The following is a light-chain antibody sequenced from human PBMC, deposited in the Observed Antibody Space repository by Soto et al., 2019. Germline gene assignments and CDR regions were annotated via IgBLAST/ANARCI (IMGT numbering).Light chain of an antibody. CDR1: QTVNTEF. J-gene: IGKJ2*01. V-gene: IGKV3-20*01. CDR2: GTS. Sequence: EIVLTQSPGTLSLSPGERATFSCRTSQTVNTEFLAWYQQKPGLAPRLLIHGTSNRATGIPDRFRGSGSGTDFTRTISALEPEDFAVYCCQRYGSSPLYAFGQGTKLEI. CDR3: QRYGSSPLYA.